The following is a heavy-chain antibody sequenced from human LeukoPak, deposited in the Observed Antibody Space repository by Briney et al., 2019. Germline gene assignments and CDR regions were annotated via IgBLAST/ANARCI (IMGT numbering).Heavy chain of an antibody. Sequence: GGCLRLSCAAYGFTLSSFGIEWVRQDPGKGLGWVAFILYHGSNKYYAASVKGRFTISRDNSKITLYLQMTSLRAEDTAVYYCANEWYYVSGSFGGDYWGQGTLVTVSS. D-gene: IGHD3-10*01. CDR2: ILYHGSNK. CDR3: ANEWYYVSGSFGGDY. J-gene: IGHJ4*02. CDR1: GFTLSSFG. V-gene: IGHV3-30*02.